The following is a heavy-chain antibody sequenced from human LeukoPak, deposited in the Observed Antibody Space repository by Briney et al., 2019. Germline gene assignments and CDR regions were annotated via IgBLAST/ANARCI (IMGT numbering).Heavy chain of an antibody. CDR3: TRDPYYFDSSGYYHHASDI. V-gene: IGHV3-49*04. CDR2: IRSKVYGGTT. Sequence: PGGSLGLSCTGFGFTFRDYAVSWVRQAPGKGLECIGFIRSKVYGGTTEYAASVKGRFTISRDDSKSIAYLQMNSLKTEDTAVYYCTRDPYYFDSSGYYHHASDIWGQGTMVAVSS. J-gene: IGHJ3*02. CDR1: GFTFRDYA. D-gene: IGHD3-22*01.